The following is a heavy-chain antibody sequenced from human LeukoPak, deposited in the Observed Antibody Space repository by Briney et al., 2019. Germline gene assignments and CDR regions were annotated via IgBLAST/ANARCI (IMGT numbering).Heavy chain of an antibody. CDR1: GFSLSTSGVG. D-gene: IGHD3-3*01. J-gene: IGHJ4*02. CDR3: AHYYDFWSGYYPYFDY. CDR2: IYWNDDE. Sequence: SGPTLVNPTQTLTLTCTCSGFSLSTSGVGVGWIRQPPGKALEWLALIYWNDDERYSPSLKSRLTITKDTSKNQVVLTMTNMDPVDTATYYCAHYYDFWSGYYPYFDYWGQGTLVTVSS. V-gene: IGHV2-5*01.